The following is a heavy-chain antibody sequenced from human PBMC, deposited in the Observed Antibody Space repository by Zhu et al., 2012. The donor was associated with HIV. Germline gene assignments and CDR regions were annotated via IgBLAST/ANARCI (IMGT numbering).Heavy chain of an antibody. J-gene: IGHJ3*02. CDR2: INHSGDT. CDR1: GGSLSGYY. V-gene: IGHV4-34*01. Sequence: QVQLRQWGGGLLKPSETLSLTCAVYGGSLSGYYWSWIRQSPGKGLEWIGEINHSGDTNYNPSLKSRVTISVDTSKNQLSLQLNSVTAADTAVYYCARGLYYDGSPLPFDIWGQGTMVTVSS. CDR3: ARGLYYDGSPLPFDI. D-gene: IGHD3-22*01.